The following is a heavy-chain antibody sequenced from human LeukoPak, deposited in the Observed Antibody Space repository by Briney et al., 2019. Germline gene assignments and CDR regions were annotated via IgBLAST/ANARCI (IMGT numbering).Heavy chain of an antibody. V-gene: IGHV1-8*01. CDR3: ARDYYDFWSGYYPSYYYYGMDV. J-gene: IGHJ6*02. Sequence: ASVKVSCKASGYTFTSYDINWVRQATGQGLEWMGWMNPNSGNTGYAQKFQGRVTMTRNTSISTAYMELSSLRSEDTAVYYCARDYYDFWSGYYPSYYYYGMDVWGQETTVTVSS. CDR1: GYTFTSYD. D-gene: IGHD3-3*01. CDR2: MNPNSGNT.